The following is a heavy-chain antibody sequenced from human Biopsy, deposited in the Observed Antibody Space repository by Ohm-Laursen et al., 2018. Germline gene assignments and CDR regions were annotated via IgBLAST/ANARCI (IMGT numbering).Heavy chain of an antibody. CDR2: ISPYNGDT. V-gene: IGHV1-18*01. CDR1: GYTFTNYG. J-gene: IGHJ4*02. Sequence: ASVKVSCKSSGYTFTNYGISWVRQAPGQGLEWMGWISPYNGDTDYAQKLQGRVTMTADTSTSTAYMDLRSLRSDDTAVYYCARDRWPHVTLLGLVVFDFWGQGALVIVSS. D-gene: IGHD3-3*01. CDR3: ARDRWPHVTLLGLVVFDF.